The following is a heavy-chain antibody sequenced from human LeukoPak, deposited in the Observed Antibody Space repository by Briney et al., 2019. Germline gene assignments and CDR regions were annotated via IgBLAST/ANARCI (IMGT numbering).Heavy chain of an antibody. CDR3: ATDRYYYGSGSYYSLDQ. Sequence: PGGSLRLSCATSGFTFSSYGMHWVRQAPGKGLEWVAFIRYDGINKYYADSVKGRFTISRDNSKNTLYVQMNSLRPDDTAVYYCATDRYYYGSGSYYSLDQWGQGTLVTVSS. CDR1: GFTFSSYG. D-gene: IGHD3-10*01. CDR2: IRYDGINK. J-gene: IGHJ4*02. V-gene: IGHV3-30*02.